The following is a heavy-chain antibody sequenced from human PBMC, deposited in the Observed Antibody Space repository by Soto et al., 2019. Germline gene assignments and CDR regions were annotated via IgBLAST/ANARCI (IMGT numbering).Heavy chain of an antibody. V-gene: IGHV1-3*01. CDR1: GYTFTSYA. CDR2: INAGNGNT. J-gene: IGHJ4*02. D-gene: IGHD1-26*01. Sequence: QVQLVQSGAEVKKPGASVKVSCKASGYTFTSYAMHWVRQAPGQRLEWMGWINAGNGNTKYSQKIQGRVTITRDTSASTAYMELNRLRSEDTAVYDCARYPLWWELPTTGGFDYWGQGTLVTVSS. CDR3: ARYPLWWELPTTGGFDY.